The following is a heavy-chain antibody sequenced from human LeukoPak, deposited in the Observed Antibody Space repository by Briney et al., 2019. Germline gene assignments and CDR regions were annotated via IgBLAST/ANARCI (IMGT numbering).Heavy chain of an antibody. Sequence: KTSETLSLTCTVSGGSISSYYWSWLRQPPGKGLEWIGHIYYSGSTNYNPSLKSRVTISVDTSKNQFSLKLSSVTAADTAVYYCARIAVNYYDSSGYYFDYWGQGTLVTVSS. CDR1: GGSISSYY. J-gene: IGHJ4*02. CDR3: ARIAVNYYDSSGYYFDY. CDR2: IYYSGST. D-gene: IGHD3-22*01. V-gene: IGHV4-59*01.